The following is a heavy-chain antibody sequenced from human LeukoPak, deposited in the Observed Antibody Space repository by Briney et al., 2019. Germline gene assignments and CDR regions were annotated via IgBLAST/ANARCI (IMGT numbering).Heavy chain of an antibody. CDR2: ITKSGDQT. Sequence: QPGGSLRLSCVPSGITFSNSALSWVRQAPGKGLEWVSTITKSGDQTYYADSVKGRFTISRDNSKNTLYLQMNSLRAEDTAVYYCAKDRIRASWIQLWSPLDYWGQGTLVTVSS. CDR3: AKDRIRASWIQLWSPLDY. D-gene: IGHD5-18*01. J-gene: IGHJ4*02. V-gene: IGHV3-23*01. CDR1: GITFSNSA.